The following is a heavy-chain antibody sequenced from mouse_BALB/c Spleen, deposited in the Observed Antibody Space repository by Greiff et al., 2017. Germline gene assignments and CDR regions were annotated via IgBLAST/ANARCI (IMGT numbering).Heavy chain of an antibody. V-gene: IGHV2-9*02. CDR2: IWAGGST. J-gene: IGHJ1*01. Sequence: QVQLKESGPGLVAPSQSLSITCTVSGFSLTSYGVHWVRQPPGKGLEWLGVIWAGGSTNYNSALMSRLSISKDNSKSQVFLKMNSLQTDDTAMYYCAREPSHYYGRYFDVWGAGTTVTVSS. CDR3: AREPSHYYGRYFDV. CDR1: GFSLTSYG. D-gene: IGHD1-2*01.